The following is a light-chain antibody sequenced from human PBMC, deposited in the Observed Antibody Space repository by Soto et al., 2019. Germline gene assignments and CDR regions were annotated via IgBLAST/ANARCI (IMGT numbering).Light chain of an antibody. CDR1: QSVSSY. CDR2: DAS. Sequence: EIVLTQSPATLSLSPGERATLSCRASQSVSSYLAWYQQKPGQAPRLLIYDASNRATGIPARFSGSGSGTDFTLTISSLEPEDVAVYYWQQRSNWPLTFGGGPKMEIK. J-gene: IGKJ4*01. V-gene: IGKV3-11*01. CDR3: QQRSNWPLT.